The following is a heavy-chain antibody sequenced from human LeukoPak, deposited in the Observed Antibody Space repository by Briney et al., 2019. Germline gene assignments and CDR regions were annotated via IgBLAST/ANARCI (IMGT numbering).Heavy chain of an antibody. J-gene: IGHJ3*01. CDR2: ISGSGGST. CDR3: AKDRSCTGSTCNVGS. Sequence: PGVSVRLSCAASGFTFSSFAMSWVRQAPGKGLEWVSAISGSGGSTYYADSVKGRFTISRDNSKNTLFLQMNSLRAEDTAVYYCAKDRSCTGSTCNVGSWGQGTIVTVSS. D-gene: IGHD2-8*02. V-gene: IGHV3-23*01. CDR1: GFTFSSFA.